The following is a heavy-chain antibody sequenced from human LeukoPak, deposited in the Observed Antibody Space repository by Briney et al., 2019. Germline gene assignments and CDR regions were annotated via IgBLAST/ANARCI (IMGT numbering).Heavy chain of an antibody. CDR2: INPSGGST. CDR1: GYTFSRYY. D-gene: IGHD2-15*01. J-gene: IGHJ4*02. Sequence: GASVKVSCKASGYTFSRYYTHWVRQAPGKGLEWMGIINPSGGSTNYAQKFQGRVTMTRDTITSTIYMELSSLRSEDTAVYYCARDIYCSGGSCYPGGYFDYWGQGTQVTVSS. CDR3: ARDIYCSGGSCYPGGYFDY. V-gene: IGHV1-46*01.